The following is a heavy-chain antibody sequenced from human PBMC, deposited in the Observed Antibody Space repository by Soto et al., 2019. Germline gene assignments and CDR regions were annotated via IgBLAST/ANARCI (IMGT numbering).Heavy chain of an antibody. CDR2: IYYSGNT. CDR3: ARHGGSYSFDY. CDR1: GGSISSGDYY. Sequence: SETLSLTCTVSGGSISSGDYYWSWIRQPPGKGLEWIGYIYYSGNTDYNPSLKSRVTISVDTSKNQFSLKLSSATAADTAVYYCARHGGSYSFDYWGQGILVTVSS. J-gene: IGHJ4*02. V-gene: IGHV4-30-4*01. D-gene: IGHD1-26*01.